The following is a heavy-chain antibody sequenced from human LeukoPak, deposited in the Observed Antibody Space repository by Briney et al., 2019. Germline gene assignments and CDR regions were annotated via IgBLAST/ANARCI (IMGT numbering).Heavy chain of an antibody. D-gene: IGHD4-17*01. J-gene: IGHJ1*01. CDR2: FYYSAST. CDR1: GGSISSYY. CDR3: ARVIGAVTTNALYFQH. Sequence: PSETLSLTCTVSGGSISSYYWSWIRQPPGKGLEWIGYFYYSASTNYNPSLKSRVTISVDTSKNQSSLKLSSVTAADTAVYYCARVIGAVTTNALYFQHWGQGTLVTVSS. V-gene: IGHV4-59*01.